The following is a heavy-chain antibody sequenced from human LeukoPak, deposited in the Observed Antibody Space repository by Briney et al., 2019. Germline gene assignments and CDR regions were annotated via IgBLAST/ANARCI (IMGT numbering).Heavy chain of an antibody. V-gene: IGHV3-23*01. CDR1: GFTFSSYA. CDR2: ISGSGGST. CDR3: ARDLGDYDYYYYGMDV. J-gene: IGHJ6*02. Sequence: GGPLRLSCAASGFTFSSYAMSWVRQAPGKGLEWVSAISGSGGSTYYADSVKGRYTISRDNSKNTLYLQMNSLRAEDTAVYYCARDLGDYDYYYYGMDVWGQGTTVTVSS. D-gene: IGHD4-17*01.